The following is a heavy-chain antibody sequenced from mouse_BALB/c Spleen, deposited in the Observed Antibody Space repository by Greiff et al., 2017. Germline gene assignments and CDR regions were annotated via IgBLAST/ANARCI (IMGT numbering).Heavy chain of an antibody. D-gene: IGHD2-4*01. CDR1: GYTFTSYW. CDR2: INSSTGYT. J-gene: IGHJ4*01. CDR3: ARRDDDDEAMDH. V-gene: IGHV1-7*01. Sequence: QVQLQQSGADLAKPGASVKMSCKASGYTFTSYWMHWVKQRPGQGLEWIGYINSSTGYTEYKQMFKDRATLTADKSSSTAYMQLSSLTSEDSAVYYCARRDDDDEAMDHWGQGTSVTVSS.